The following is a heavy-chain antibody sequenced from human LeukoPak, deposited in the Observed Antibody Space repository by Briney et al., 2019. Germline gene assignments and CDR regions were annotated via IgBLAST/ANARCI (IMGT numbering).Heavy chain of an antibody. J-gene: IGHJ6*03. D-gene: IGHD2-21*02. CDR1: GGSITSGRYY. V-gene: IGHV4-61*02. CDR3: ARGVVTDDYYMDV. Sequence: TLSLTCSVSGGSITSGRYYWTWIRQPAGKGLEWIGRLYTNDNTNYDPSLESRVSISVDTSKSQFYLQLTSVTAADTAVYFCARGVVTDDYYMDVWGKGITVIVSS. CDR2: LYTNDNT.